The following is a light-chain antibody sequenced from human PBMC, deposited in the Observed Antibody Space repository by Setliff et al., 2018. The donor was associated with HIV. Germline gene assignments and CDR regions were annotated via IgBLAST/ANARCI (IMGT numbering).Light chain of an antibody. V-gene: IGLV2-14*03. CDR1: NSDVGGHNY. CDR2: DVN. CDR3: SSYSSRLTAV. Sequence: QSALTQPASVSGFPGQSITIPCAGTNSDVGGHNYVSWYQQHPGKAPKLVIYDVNNRPSGVSNRFSGSKSGNTASLTISGLQAEDEADYYCSSYSSRLTAVFGTGTKVTVL. J-gene: IGLJ1*01.